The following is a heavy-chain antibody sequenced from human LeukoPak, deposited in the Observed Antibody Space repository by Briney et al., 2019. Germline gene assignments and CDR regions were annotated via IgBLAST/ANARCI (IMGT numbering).Heavy chain of an antibody. Sequence: SETLSLTCTVSGGAISSSSFYWGWICQPPGKGLEWIGSVYYSGNTYYNPSLESRVTISVDTSKRQFSLKLSSVTAADTAVYYCARTPSYYFDSAARNWFDPWGQGTLVTVSS. CDR3: ARTPSYYFDSAARNWFDP. J-gene: IGHJ5*02. CDR1: GGAISSSSFY. V-gene: IGHV4-39*01. D-gene: IGHD3-22*01. CDR2: VYYSGNT.